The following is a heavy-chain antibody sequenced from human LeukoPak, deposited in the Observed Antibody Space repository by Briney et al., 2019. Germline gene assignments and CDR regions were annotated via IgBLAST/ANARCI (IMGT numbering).Heavy chain of an antibody. CDR3: ARDGRGAAAGTWDY. CDR1: GFTFSSYW. Sequence: GGSLRLSCAASGFTFSSYWMSWVRQAPGKGLEWVANIKQDESEKYYVDSVKGRFTISRDNAKNSLYLQMNSLRAEDTAVYHCARDGRGAAAGTWDYWGQGTLVTVSS. D-gene: IGHD6-13*01. V-gene: IGHV3-7*03. J-gene: IGHJ4*02. CDR2: IKQDESEK.